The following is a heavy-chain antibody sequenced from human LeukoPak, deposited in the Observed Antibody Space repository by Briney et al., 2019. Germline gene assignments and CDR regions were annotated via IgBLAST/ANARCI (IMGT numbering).Heavy chain of an antibody. CDR1: GGSISSYY. D-gene: IGHD3-9*01. V-gene: IGHV4-4*07. Sequence: PSETLSLTCTVSGGSISSYYWSWTRQPAGKGLEWIGRIYTSGSTNYNPSLKSRVTMSVDTSKNQFSLKLSSVTAADTAVYYCASSLTGYYYYYMDVWGKGTTVTVSS. CDR2: IYTSGST. J-gene: IGHJ6*03. CDR3: ASSLTGYYYYYMDV.